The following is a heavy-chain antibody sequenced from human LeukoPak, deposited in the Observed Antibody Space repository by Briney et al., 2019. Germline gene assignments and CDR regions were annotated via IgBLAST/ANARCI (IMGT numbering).Heavy chain of an antibody. V-gene: IGHV1-46*01. CDR2: INPSGGST. CDR3: AKDRWDFGIAGTYYFDY. CDR1: GYTFTSYY. Sequence: ASVKVSCKASGYTFTSYYMHWVRQAPGQGLEWMGIINPSGGSTSYAQKFQGRVTMTRDTSTSTVYMELSSLRSEDTAVYYCAKDRWDFGIAGTYYFDYWGQGTLVTVSS. D-gene: IGHD6-13*01. J-gene: IGHJ4*02.